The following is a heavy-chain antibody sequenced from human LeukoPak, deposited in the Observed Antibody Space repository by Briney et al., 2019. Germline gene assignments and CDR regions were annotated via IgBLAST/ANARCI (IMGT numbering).Heavy chain of an antibody. CDR2: INSDGSST. D-gene: IGHD3-16*02. V-gene: IGHV3-74*01. CDR1: GLTLSSYW. CDR3: ALLSEIDY. J-gene: IGHJ4*02. Sequence: GGSLSLSCAASGLTLSSYWMHWVRQAPGKGLVWVSRINSDGSSTSYADSVKGRFTISRDNAKNTLHLQMNSLRAEDTAVYYCALLSEIDYWGQGTLVTVSS.